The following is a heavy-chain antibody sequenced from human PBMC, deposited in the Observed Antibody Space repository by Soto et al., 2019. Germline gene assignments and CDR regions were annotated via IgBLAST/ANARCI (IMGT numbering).Heavy chain of an antibody. D-gene: IGHD5-12*01. CDR3: AHRSRGYAYYFDQ. J-gene: IGHJ4*02. CDR2: IFWDDDK. CDR1: GFSLTTRGVA. Sequence: QITLKESGPALVRPTQTLTLTCSFSGFSLTTRGVAVGWIRQPPGKALEWLALIFWDDDKWYSPSLRSRLTIPEDTSKIQVVLTMTNMDPVDTATYYCAHRSRGYAYYFDQWGQGTLVTVSS. V-gene: IGHV2-5*02.